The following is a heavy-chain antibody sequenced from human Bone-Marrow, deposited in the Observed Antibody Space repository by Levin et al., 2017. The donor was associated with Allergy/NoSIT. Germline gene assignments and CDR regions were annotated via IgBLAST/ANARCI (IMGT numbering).Heavy chain of an antibody. J-gene: IGHJ6*02. CDR1: GGSLSSDY. CDR2: IYHSGTT. D-gene: IGHD1-26*01. V-gene: IGHV4-59*01. CDR3: ARVPERLVSSSGIYYFGMDV. Sequence: SQTLSLTCTVSGGSLSSDYWTWIRQPPGKGLEWIANIYHSGTTRYNPSLKSRVTISIDTPKNQFSLKLRSVTAADTAVYYCARVPERLVSSSGIYYFGMDVWGQGTTVTVSS.